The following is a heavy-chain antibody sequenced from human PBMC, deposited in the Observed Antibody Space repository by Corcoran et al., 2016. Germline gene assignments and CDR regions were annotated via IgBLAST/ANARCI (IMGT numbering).Heavy chain of an antibody. D-gene: IGHD3-22*01. Sequence: EVQLVESGGGLVKPGGSLRLSCAASGFTFSNAWMSWVRQAPGKGLEWVGRIKSKTDGGTTDYAAPMKGRFTISRDDSKNTLYLQMNSLKTEDSAVYDCTTDSTMRTDYWGQGTLVTVSS. CDR3: TTDSTMRTDY. V-gene: IGHV3-15*01. J-gene: IGHJ4*02. CDR1: GFTFSNAW. CDR2: IKSKTDGGTT.